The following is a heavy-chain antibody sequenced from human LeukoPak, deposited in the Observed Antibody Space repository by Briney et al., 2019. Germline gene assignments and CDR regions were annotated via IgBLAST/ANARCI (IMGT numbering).Heavy chain of an antibody. Sequence: GASVKVSCKASGYTFTGYYMHWVRQAPGQGLEWMGWINPNSGGTNYAQKFQGRVTMTRDTSISTAYMELSRLRSDDTAVYYCARDRSRRLPAAIRAQGGWFDPWGQGTLVTVSS. V-gene: IGHV1-2*02. J-gene: IGHJ5*02. D-gene: IGHD2-2*01. CDR1: GYTFTGYY. CDR3: ARDRSRRLPAAIRAQGGWFDP. CDR2: INPNSGGT.